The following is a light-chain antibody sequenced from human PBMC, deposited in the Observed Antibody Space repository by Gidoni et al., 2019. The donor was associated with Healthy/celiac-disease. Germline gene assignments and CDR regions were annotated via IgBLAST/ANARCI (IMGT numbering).Light chain of an antibody. CDR3: QQRSNWQVT. Sequence: EIVLTQSPATLSVSPGERATLSCRASQSVSSYLAWYQQKPGQAPRLLIYDASNRATGIPARFSGSGSGTDFTLTISSLEPEYFAVYSCQQRSNWQVTFGQWTRLEIK. J-gene: IGKJ5*01. CDR1: QSVSSY. CDR2: DAS. V-gene: IGKV3-11*01.